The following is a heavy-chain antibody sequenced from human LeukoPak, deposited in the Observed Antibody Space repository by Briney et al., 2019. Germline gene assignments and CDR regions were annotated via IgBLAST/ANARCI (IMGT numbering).Heavy chain of an antibody. Sequence: GGSLRLSCAASGFTFSSYEMNWVRQAPGKGLEWVSYISSSGSTIYYADSVKGRFTISRDNAKNSLSLQMNSLRAEDTAVYSCARTRVSGGTFYHPFDYWGQGTLVTVSS. V-gene: IGHV3-48*03. D-gene: IGHD2-15*01. J-gene: IGHJ4*02. CDR3: ARTRVSGGTFYHPFDY. CDR2: ISSSGSTI. CDR1: GFTFSSYE.